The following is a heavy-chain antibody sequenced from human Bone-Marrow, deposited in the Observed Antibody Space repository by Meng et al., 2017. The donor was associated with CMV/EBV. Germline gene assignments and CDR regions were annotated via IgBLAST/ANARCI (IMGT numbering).Heavy chain of an antibody. D-gene: IGHD6-6*01. CDR3: ATNSQSIAARRNWYYFFD. Sequence: SETLSLTCTVSGYSISSGYYWGWIRQPPGKGLEWIGEINHSGSTNYNPSLKSRVTISVDTSKNQFSPKLSSVTAADTAVYYCATNSQSIAARRNWYYFFDWGHGTRVTSYS. CDR1: GYSISSGYY. CDR2: INHSGST. J-gene: IGHJ4*01. V-gene: IGHV4-38-2*02.